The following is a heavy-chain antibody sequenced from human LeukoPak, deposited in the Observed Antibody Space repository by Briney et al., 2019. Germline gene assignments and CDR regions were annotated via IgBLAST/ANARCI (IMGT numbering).Heavy chain of an antibody. V-gene: IGHV3-66*01. D-gene: IGHD3-10*01. CDR2: IYSGDNT. CDR3: ARDALNTDGESDAFDI. Sequence: PGGSLRLSCAASGFTVSSKYMSWVRQAPGKGLEWVSVIYSGDNTYYADSVQGRFTISRDNSKNTLYLQMGSLRAEDMAVYYCARDALNTDGESDAFDIWGQGTMVTVSS. J-gene: IGHJ3*02. CDR1: GFTVSSKY.